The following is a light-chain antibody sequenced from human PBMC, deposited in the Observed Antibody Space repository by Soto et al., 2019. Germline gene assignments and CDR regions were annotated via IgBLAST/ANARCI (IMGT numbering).Light chain of an antibody. V-gene: IGKV2-28*01. Sequence: DIVMTQSPLSLPVTPGEPASISCRSSQSLLHSNGYNYLDWYLQKPGKSPQLLIYLGSTRASGVPDRFSGSGSVTDFTLNISRVQADDVVEYYCMQALQSPLTYGGGTKVEIK. CDR3: MQALQSPLT. CDR2: LGS. J-gene: IGKJ4*01. CDR1: QSLLHSNGYNY.